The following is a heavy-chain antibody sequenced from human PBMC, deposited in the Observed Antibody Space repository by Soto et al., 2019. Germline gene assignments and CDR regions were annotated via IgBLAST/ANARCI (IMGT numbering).Heavy chain of an antibody. CDR3: AKGRPPFDL. J-gene: IGHJ2*01. CDR1: QFTFSYYA. CDR2: ISGAGGST. Sequence: EVQLLESGGGLVQPGGSLRLSCAASQFTFSYYAMGWVRQAPGKGLEWVSLISGAGGSTNYADSVKGRFAISRDNSENTLYLQMNSLSAEDTAVYYGAKGRPPFDLWGRGNLVSVSS. D-gene: IGHD6-6*01. V-gene: IGHV3-23*01.